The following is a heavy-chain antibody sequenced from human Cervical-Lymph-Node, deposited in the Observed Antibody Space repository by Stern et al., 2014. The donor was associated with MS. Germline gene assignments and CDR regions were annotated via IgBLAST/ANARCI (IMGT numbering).Heavy chain of an antibody. V-gene: IGHV3-53*01. Sequence: VQLGESGGGVIQPGGSLRLSCTASGFTVSRDYMTWVRQAPGKGLEWVSLITNVGSTFNTDSVKGRFTISRDDSKNTVYLHMTSLRAEDTAMYYCARDTSSPERSDWWGQGTLVTVSS. CDR1: GFTVSRDY. CDR3: ARDTSSPERSDW. J-gene: IGHJ4*02. CDR2: ITNVGST. D-gene: IGHD1-1*01.